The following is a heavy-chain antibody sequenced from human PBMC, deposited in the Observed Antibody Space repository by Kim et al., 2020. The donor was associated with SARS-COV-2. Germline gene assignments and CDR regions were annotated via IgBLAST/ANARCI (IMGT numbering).Heavy chain of an antibody. CDR3: ARGGYCSGGSCIVVGWFDP. J-gene: IGHJ5*02. CDR1: GGSISSGGYY. D-gene: IGHD2-15*01. V-gene: IGHV4-31*03. Sequence: SETLSLTCTVSGGSISSGGYYWSWIRQHPGKGLEWIGYIYYSGSTYYNPSLKSRVTISVDTSKNQFSLKLSSVTAADTAVYYCARGGYCSGGSCIVVGWFDPWGQGTLVTVSS. CDR2: IYYSGST.